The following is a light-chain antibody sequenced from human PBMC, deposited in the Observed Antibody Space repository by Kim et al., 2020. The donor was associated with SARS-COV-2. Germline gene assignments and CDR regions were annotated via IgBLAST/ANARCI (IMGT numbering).Light chain of an antibody. CDR2: QDT. CDR1: KLGDKH. J-gene: IGLJ2*01. Sequence: SYELTQPPSVSVSPGQTASITCSGDKLGDKHVCWYQQKTGQSPVLVISQDTKRPSGIPERFSGSNSGNTATLTISGTQAMDEADYFCQAWDSRTVIFGGGTQPTVL. V-gene: IGLV3-1*01. CDR3: QAWDSRTVI.